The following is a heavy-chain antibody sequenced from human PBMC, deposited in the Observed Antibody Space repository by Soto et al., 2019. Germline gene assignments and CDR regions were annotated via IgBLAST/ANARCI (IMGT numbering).Heavy chain of an antibody. CDR3: AKGTLGPIDYGDYYFDY. D-gene: IGHD4-17*01. CDR1: GFTFSSYA. CDR2: ISGSGGST. Sequence: GGSLRLSCAASGFTFSSYAMSWVRQAPGKGLEWVSAISGSGGSTYYADSVKGRFTISRDNSKNTLYLQMNSLRAEDTAVYYCAKGTLGPIDYGDYYFDYWGQGTLVTVSS. V-gene: IGHV3-23*01. J-gene: IGHJ4*02.